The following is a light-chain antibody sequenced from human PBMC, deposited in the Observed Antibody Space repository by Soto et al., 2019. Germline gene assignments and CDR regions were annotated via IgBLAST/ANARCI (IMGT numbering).Light chain of an antibody. V-gene: IGKV3-11*01. J-gene: IGKJ5*01. CDR3: QQRSNWPQIP. CDR1: QSVSSY. CDR2: DAS. Sequence: EIVLTQSPATLSLSPGERATLSCRASQSVSSYLAWYQQKPGQAPRLLIYDASNRATGIPARFSGSGSGTGFTLTISSLEPEDFAVYYCQQRSNWPQIPFGQGTRLEIK.